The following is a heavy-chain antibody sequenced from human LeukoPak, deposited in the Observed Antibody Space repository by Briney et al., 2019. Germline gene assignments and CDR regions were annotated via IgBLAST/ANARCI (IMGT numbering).Heavy chain of an antibody. CDR1: GGSITSYY. CDR2: IYTSGST. J-gene: IGHJ4*02. D-gene: IGHD6-13*01. CDR3: AREGSSWYRALDY. Sequence: SETLSLTCTVSGGSITSYYWSWIRQPAGKGLERIGRIYTSGSTNYNPSLRSRVTMSVDTSMNQFSLKLSSVTAADTAVYYCAREGSSWYRALDYWGQGTLVTVSS. V-gene: IGHV4-4*07.